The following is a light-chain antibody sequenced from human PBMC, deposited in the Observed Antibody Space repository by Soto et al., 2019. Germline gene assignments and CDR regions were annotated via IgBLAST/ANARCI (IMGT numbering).Light chain of an antibody. CDR1: QTISSW. CDR2: KAS. Sequence: DIQMTQSPSTLSGSVGDRVTITCRASQTISSWLAWYQQKPGKAPKLLIYKASTLKSGVPSRFSGSGTGTEFTLTISSLQPGDFGTYYCQHYKSYSEAXGQGTKVDI. V-gene: IGKV1-5*03. CDR3: QHYKSYSEA. J-gene: IGKJ1*01.